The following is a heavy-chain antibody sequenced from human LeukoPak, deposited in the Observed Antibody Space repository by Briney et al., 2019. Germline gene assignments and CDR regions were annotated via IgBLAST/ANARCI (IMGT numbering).Heavy chain of an antibody. D-gene: IGHD3-10*01. J-gene: IGHJ4*02. CDR3: VRVNVFREFDF. V-gene: IGHV4-59*01. Sequence: SETLSLTCTVSGASISGSSWGWMRQPPGKGLEWIRFVSYTRTTTGNPSHKSRLTISIDTHKNQFSLRLTPVTASDTAFYYFVRVNVFREFDFWGQGTQFTVST. CDR2: VSYTRTT. CDR1: GASISGSS.